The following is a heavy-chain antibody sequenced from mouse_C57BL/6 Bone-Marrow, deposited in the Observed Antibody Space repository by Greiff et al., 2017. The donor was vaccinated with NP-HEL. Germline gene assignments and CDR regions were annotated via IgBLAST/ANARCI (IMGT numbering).Heavy chain of an antibody. CDR3: ARQDY. J-gene: IGHJ2*01. CDR2: ISNGGGST. Sequence: EVQGVESGGGLVQPGGSLKLSCAASGFTFSDYYMYWVRQTPEKRLEWVAYISNGGGSTYYPDTVKGRFTISRDNAKNTLYLQMSRLKSEDTAIYYCARQDYWGQGTTLTVSS. V-gene: IGHV5-12*01. CDR1: GFTFSDYY.